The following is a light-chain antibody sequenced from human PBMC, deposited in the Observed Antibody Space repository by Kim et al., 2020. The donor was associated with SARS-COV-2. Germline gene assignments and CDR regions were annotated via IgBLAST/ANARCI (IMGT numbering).Light chain of an antibody. V-gene: IGLV2-8*01. CDR3: SSYGGSNKLLL. Sequence: QSALTQPPSASGSPGQSVTISCTGFTVSSYNYLSWYQQHPGKAPQLMIYEVTKRPSGVSDRFSGSKSGNTATLTVSGLQAEDEADYYCSSYGGSNKLLLFGGGTKLTVL. CDR2: EVT. J-gene: IGLJ2*01. CDR1: TVSSYNY.